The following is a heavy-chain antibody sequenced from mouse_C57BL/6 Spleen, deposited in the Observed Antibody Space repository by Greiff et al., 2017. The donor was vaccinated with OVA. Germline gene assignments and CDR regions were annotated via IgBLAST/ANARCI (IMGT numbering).Heavy chain of an antibody. V-gene: IGHV5-17*01. CDR1: GFTFSDYG. D-gene: IGHD1-1*01. CDR3: ARPGSSYDYAMDY. Sequence: EVKLVESGGGLVKPGGSLKLSCAASGFTFSDYGMHWVRQAPEKGLEWVAYISSGSSTIYYADTVKGRFTISRDNAKNTLFRQMTSLRSEDTAMYYCARPGSSYDYAMDYWGQGTSVTVSS. CDR2: ISSGSSTI. J-gene: IGHJ4*01.